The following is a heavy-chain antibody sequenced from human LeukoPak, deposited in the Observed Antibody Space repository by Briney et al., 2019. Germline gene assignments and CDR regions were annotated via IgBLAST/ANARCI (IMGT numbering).Heavy chain of an antibody. CDR1: GGSISSYY. CDR3: ARGFRGHSNYNWFDP. J-gene: IGHJ5*02. V-gene: IGHV4-59*12. D-gene: IGHD4-4*01. Sequence: SETLSLTCTVSGGSISSYYWSWIRQPPGKGLEWIGYIYYSGSTNYNPSLKSRVTISVDTSKNQFSLKLSSVTAADTAVYYCARGFRGHSNYNWFDPWGQGTLVTASS. CDR2: IYYSGST.